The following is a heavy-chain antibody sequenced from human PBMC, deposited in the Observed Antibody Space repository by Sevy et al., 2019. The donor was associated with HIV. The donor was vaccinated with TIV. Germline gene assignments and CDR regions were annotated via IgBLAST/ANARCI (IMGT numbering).Heavy chain of an antibody. CDR3: AREGCTKPHDY. J-gene: IGHJ4*02. Sequence: GGSLRLSCAASGFTFSKYSMSWIRQTPGKGLEWVSTFSFGCGKINYADSVKGRFTISRDDSSNTVYLQMNSLRAEDTAIYYCAREGCTKPHDYWGQGTVVTVSS. CDR1: GFTFSKYS. CDR2: FSFGCGKI. V-gene: IGHV3-23*01. D-gene: IGHD2-8*01.